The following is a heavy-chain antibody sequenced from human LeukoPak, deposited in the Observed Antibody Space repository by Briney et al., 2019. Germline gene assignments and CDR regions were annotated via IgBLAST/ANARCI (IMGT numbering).Heavy chain of an antibody. V-gene: IGHV3-23*01. Sequence: PGGSLRLSCVVSGFTFSNYAMGWVRQSPGKGLEWVSFISSNGERIDYAGSVKGRFSMSRDNSENTLHLQMNTLRVDDTAMYFCAKGSLGDHPHSSDAWGPGTLVTVS. J-gene: IGHJ5*02. CDR2: ISSNGERI. CDR1: GFTFSNYA. D-gene: IGHD4-17*01. CDR3: AKGSLGDHPHSSDA.